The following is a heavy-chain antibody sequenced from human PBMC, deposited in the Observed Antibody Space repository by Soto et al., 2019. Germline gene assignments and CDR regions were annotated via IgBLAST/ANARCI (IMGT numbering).Heavy chain of an antibody. V-gene: IGHV4-30-4*01. J-gene: IGHJ4*02. CDR2: ISNSGST. CDR3: ATESGSTYCYFDH. Sequence: PSETLSLTCTVSGGSVTSDEDYWTWIRQSPGKGLEWIGYISNSGSTGYNPSLKTRLSMSVDRSKNQFTLRLTSVTAADTAVYFCATESGSTYCYFDHWGLGTQVTVSS. CDR1: GGSVTSDEDY. D-gene: IGHD1-26*01.